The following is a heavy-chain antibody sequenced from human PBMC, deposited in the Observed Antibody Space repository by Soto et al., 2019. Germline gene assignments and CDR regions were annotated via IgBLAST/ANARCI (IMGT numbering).Heavy chain of an antibody. CDR2: IRSKAYGGTT. Sequence: GGSMKLSCTASGFTFDDQAMSWFRQAPGKGLEWVGFIRSKAYGGTTEYAASVKGRFTISRDDSKSIAYLQMNSLKTEDTAVYYCTRDSFRQPGYYMDVWGKGTTVTVSS. D-gene: IGHD2-2*01. V-gene: IGHV3-49*03. CDR1: GFTFDDQA. CDR3: TRDSFRQPGYYMDV. J-gene: IGHJ6*03.